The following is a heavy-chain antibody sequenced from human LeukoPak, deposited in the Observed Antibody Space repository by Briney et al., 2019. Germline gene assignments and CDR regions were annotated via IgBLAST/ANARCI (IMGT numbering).Heavy chain of an antibody. Sequence: PSETLSLTCTVSGGSISSYYWSWIRQPAGKGLEWIGRIYTSGSTNYNPSLKSRVTMSVDTSKNQFPLKLSSVTAADTAVYYCARGPYYYDSSGYREEYYYGMDVWGQGTTVTVFS. J-gene: IGHJ6*02. CDR2: IYTSGST. CDR1: GGSISSYY. CDR3: ARGPYYYDSSGYREEYYYGMDV. D-gene: IGHD3-22*01. V-gene: IGHV4-4*07.